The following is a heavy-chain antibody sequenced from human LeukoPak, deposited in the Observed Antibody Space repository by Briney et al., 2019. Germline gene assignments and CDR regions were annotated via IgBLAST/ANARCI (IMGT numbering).Heavy chain of an antibody. CDR2: ISAYNGNT. D-gene: IGHD1-26*01. J-gene: IGHJ4*02. CDR3: ARVGIYSGSQYPLIDY. CDR1: GYTFTSYG. Sequence: GASVKVSCKASGYTFTSYGISWVRQAPGQGLEWMGWISAYNGNTNYAQKLQGRVTMTTDTSTSTAYMKLRSLRSDDTAVYYCARVGIYSGSQYPLIDYWGQGTLVTVSS. V-gene: IGHV1-18*01.